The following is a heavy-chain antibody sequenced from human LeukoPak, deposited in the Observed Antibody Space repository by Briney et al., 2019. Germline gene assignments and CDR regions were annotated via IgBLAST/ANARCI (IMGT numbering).Heavy chain of an antibody. Sequence: GGSLRLSCTASGFSFSTNSMNWVRQAPGKGQEWVSYIVGSSRNIYYADSVKGRFTISRDNAKNSLYLQMDSLRAEDTAVYHCATDSPETAAFDYWGQGTLVTVSS. V-gene: IGHV3-48*04. CDR2: IVGSSRNI. J-gene: IGHJ4*02. CDR3: ATDSPETAAFDY. D-gene: IGHD1-1*01. CDR1: GFSFSTNS.